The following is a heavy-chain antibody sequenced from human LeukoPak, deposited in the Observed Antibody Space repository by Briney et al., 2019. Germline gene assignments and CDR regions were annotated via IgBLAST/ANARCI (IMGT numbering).Heavy chain of an antibody. J-gene: IGHJ6*02. V-gene: IGHV3-49*04. CDR1: GFTFGDHA. D-gene: IGHD5-18*01. CDR3: TRGPIQLWIHNAMDV. CDR2: IRSKAYRGTT. Sequence: GGSLRLSCTTSGFTFGDHAMSWVRQAPGKGLEWVGFIRSKAYRGTTEYAASVKGRFIISRDDSKSIAYLLMNSLQTEDTAIYYCTRGPIQLWIHNAMDVWGQGTTVTVSS.